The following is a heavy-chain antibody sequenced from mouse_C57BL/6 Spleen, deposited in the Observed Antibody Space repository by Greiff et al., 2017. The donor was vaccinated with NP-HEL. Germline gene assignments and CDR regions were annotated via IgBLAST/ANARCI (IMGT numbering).Heavy chain of an antibody. J-gene: IGHJ3*01. D-gene: IGHD1-1*01. CDR1: GYAFSSYW. CDR3: AREGLHGSVLFAY. Sequence: VQLQQSGAELVKPGASVKISCKASGYAFSSYWMNWVKQRPGKGLEWIGQIYPGDGDTNYNGKFQGKATLPADKSSSPAYIQPSSLTSEDSAVYFCAREGLHGSVLFAYWGQGTLVTVSA. V-gene: IGHV1-80*01. CDR2: IYPGDGDT.